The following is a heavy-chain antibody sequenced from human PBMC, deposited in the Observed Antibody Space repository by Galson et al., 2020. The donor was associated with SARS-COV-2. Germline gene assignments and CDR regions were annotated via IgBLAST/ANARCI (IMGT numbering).Heavy chain of an antibody. D-gene: IGHD6-19*01. J-gene: IGHJ4*02. CDR1: GFSLTSLRMG. Sequence: ESGPTLVKPTETLTLTCTVSGFSLTSLRMGVSWIRQPPGKALEWLAHIFSDDEKSYRESLKYRLTISQDTSKSQVVLTLANMDPVDTGTYYCARGFYSSDWYGPLPPDSWGQGTLVSVSS. V-gene: IGHV2-26*01. CDR3: ARGFYSSDWYGPLPPDS. CDR2: IFSDDEK.